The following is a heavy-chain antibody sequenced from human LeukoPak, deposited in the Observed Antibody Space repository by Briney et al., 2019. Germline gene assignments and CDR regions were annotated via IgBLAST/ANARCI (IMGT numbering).Heavy chain of an antibody. CDR3: ARTADVVPAATWDY. CDR1: GFTLSSYW. J-gene: IGHJ4*02. Sequence: GGSLRLSCAASGFTLSSYWMHWVRQAPGKGLVWVSRIYTDGNSTSFADSVKGRFTISRDNAKNTLYLQMNSLRVEDTAVYFCARTADVVPAATWDYWGQGTLVTVSS. V-gene: IGHV3-74*01. CDR2: IYTDGNST. D-gene: IGHD2-2*01.